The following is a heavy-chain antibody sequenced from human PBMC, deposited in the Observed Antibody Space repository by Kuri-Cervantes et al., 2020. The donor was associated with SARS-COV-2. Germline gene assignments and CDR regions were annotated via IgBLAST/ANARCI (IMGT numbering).Heavy chain of an antibody. CDR2: INAGNGNT. Sequence: ASVKVSCKASGGTFSSYAISWVRQAPGQRLEWMGWINAGNGNTKYSQKFQGRVTITRDTSASTAYMELSSLRSEDTAVYYCARDPSLYDSSGYYYSSYFDYWGQGTLVTVSS. D-gene: IGHD3-22*01. CDR3: ARDPSLYDSSGYYYSSYFDY. V-gene: IGHV1-3*01. J-gene: IGHJ4*02. CDR1: GGTFSSYA.